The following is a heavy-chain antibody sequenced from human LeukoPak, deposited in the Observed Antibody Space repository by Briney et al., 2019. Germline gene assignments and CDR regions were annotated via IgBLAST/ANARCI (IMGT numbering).Heavy chain of an antibody. CDR1: GGSFSGYY. CDR2: IYYSGST. D-gene: IGHD3-22*01. V-gene: IGHV4-34*01. Sequence: KPSETLSLTCAVYGGSFSGYYWSWIRQPPGKGLEWIGSIYYSGSTYYNPSLKSRVTISVDTSKNQFSLKLSSVTAADTAVYYCARDPGSGYLDYWGQGTLVTVSS. J-gene: IGHJ4*02. CDR3: ARDPGSGYLDY.